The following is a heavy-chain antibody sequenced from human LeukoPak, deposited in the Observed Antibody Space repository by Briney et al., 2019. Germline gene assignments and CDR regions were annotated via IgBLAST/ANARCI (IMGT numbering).Heavy chain of an antibody. CDR2: IYYSGST. Sequence: KPSETLSLTCTVSGGSISSSYSYWGWIRQPPGKGLEWIGNIYYSGSTNYNPSLKSRVTISVDTSKNQFSLKLSSVTAADTAVYYCARATVTTGVFYWGQGTLVTVSS. V-gene: IGHV4-39*07. D-gene: IGHD4-17*01. J-gene: IGHJ4*02. CDR1: GGSISSSYSY. CDR3: ARATVTTGVFY.